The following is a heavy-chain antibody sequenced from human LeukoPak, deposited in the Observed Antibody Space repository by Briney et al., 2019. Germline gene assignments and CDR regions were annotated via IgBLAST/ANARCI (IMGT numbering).Heavy chain of an antibody. Sequence: SETLSLTCTVYGDSISSSDYYWAWIRQPPGKGLEWIGNIYYNGNTYYNSSLKSRVTISIDTSKKQFSLRLNAVTAADTAVYYCARWEESDGFDIWGHGTMVTVSS. CDR1: GDSISSSDYY. CDR2: IYYNGNT. V-gene: IGHV4-39*07. D-gene: IGHD1-26*01. CDR3: ARWEESDGFDI. J-gene: IGHJ3*02.